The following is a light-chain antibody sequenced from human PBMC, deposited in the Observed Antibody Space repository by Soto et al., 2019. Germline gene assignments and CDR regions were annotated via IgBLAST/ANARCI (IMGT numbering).Light chain of an antibody. J-gene: IGLJ1*01. CDR3: QSYDSSLSGYV. V-gene: IGLV1-40*01. CDR2: GNL. CDR1: SSNIGAGYE. Sequence: QSVLTQPPSVSGAPGQRVTISCTGSSSNIGAGYEVHWYQQLPGTAPKLLIYGNLNRPSGVPDRFSGSKSGTSASLAITGLQAEDEADYYCQSYDSSLSGYVFGTGTQLTVL.